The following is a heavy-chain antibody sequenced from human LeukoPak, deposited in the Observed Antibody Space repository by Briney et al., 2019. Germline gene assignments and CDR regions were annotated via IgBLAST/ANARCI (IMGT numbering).Heavy chain of an antibody. J-gene: IGHJ4*02. CDR3: ARGKIAAFVDY. D-gene: IGHD6-6*01. V-gene: IGHV4-59*01. Sequence: PSETLSLTCTVSGGSISSYYWSWIRQPPGKGLEWIGYIYYSGSINYNPSLKSRVTISVDTSKNQFSLKLSSVTAADTAVYYCARGKIAAFVDYWGQGTLVTVSS. CDR1: GGSISSYY. CDR2: IYYSGSI.